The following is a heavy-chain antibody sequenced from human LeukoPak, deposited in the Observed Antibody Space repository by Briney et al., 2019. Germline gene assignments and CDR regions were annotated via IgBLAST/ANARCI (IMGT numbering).Heavy chain of an antibody. CDR3: ASFPRSIAAAGTNY. CDR1: GFTFSSYS. D-gene: IGHD6-13*01. Sequence: GGSLRLSCAASGFTFSSYSMNWVRQAPGKGLEWVSSISSSSSYIYYADSVKGRFTISRDNAKNSLYLQMSSLRAEDTAVYYCASFPRSIAAAGTNYWGQGTLVTVSS. V-gene: IGHV3-21*01. J-gene: IGHJ4*02. CDR2: ISSSSSYI.